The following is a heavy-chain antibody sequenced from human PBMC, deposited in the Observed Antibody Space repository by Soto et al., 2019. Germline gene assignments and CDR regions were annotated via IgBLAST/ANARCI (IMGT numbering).Heavy chain of an antibody. V-gene: IGHV4-59*08. CDR2: IYYSGST. Sequence: SETLSLTCTVSGGSISSYYWSWIRQPPGKGLEWIGYIYYSGSTNYNPSLKSRVTISVDTSKNQFSLKLSSVTAADTAVYYCARLWGWSVDDGGKGTLVTVTS. CDR1: GGSISSYY. D-gene: IGHD3-16*01. J-gene: IGHJ4*02. CDR3: ARLWGWSVDD.